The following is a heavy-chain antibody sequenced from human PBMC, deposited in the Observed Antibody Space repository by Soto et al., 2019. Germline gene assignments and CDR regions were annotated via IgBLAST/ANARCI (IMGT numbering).Heavy chain of an antibody. CDR2: ISGSGGST. V-gene: IGHV3-23*01. CDR3: ANTIAAAGSYLSFDY. D-gene: IGHD6-13*01. J-gene: IGHJ4*02. Sequence: GGSLRLSCAASGFTFSSYAMSWVRQAPGKGLEWVSAISGSGGSTYYADSVKGRFTISRDNSKNTLYLQMNGLRAEDTAVYYCANTIAAAGSYLSFDYWGQGTLVTVSS. CDR1: GFTFSSYA.